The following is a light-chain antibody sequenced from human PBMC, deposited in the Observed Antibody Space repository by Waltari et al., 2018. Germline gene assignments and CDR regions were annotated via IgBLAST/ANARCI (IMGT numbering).Light chain of an antibody. CDR1: QSISCW. Sequence: DIQMTQSPSTLSASVGDRVTITCRASQSISCWLAWYQQRPGKAPNLLIYTASTLESGVPSRFSGSGSGTEFTLTISSLQPDDFATYYCQQYNIYPYTFGQGTKLEIK. V-gene: IGKV1-5*03. J-gene: IGKJ2*01. CDR3: QQYNIYPYT. CDR2: TAS.